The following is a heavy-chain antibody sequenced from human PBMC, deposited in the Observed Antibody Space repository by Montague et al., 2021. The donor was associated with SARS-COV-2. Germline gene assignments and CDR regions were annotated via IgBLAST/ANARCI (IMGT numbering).Heavy chain of an antibody. V-gene: IGHV4-59*01. CDR2: SVST. CDR3: ARDLDY. J-gene: IGHJ4*02. Sequence: SVSTHYNPSLKSRVTLSVYTSKNQFSLNLSSVTAADTAVYYCARDLDYWVQLTLVTVAS.